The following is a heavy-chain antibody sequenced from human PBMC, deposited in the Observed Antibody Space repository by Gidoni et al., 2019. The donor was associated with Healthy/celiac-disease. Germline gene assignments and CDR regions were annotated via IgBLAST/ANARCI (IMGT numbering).Heavy chain of an antibody. J-gene: IGHJ3*02. V-gene: IGHV1-69*01. CDR1: GGIFSSYA. Sequence: QVQLVQSGAEVKKLRFSVTVSCKDSGGIFSSYATSWVRQAPGQGLEWMGGIIPIFGRASYAQKFKGRVTLTADESTSTAYMELSRLRSEDTAVYYCARCDSSGYQEDAFDIWGQGTMVTVSS. CDR3: ARCDSSGYQEDAFDI. CDR2: IIPIFGRA. D-gene: IGHD3-22*01.